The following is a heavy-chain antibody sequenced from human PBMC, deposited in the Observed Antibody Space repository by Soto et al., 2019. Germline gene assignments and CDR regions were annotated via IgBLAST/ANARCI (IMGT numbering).Heavy chain of an antibody. D-gene: IGHD4-4*01. CDR2: IYYSGST. J-gene: IGHJ6*02. CDR1: GGSVSVGGYH. Sequence: QVQLQESGPGLVKPSQTLSLTCTVSGGSVSVGGYHWTWIRQHPGKGLEWVGYIYYSGSTFYNPSLKSRVTISLDTSKNQFSLRLSSVTAADTAVYYCGRVSVTTKSVDYAVDVWGQGTTVTVSS. V-gene: IGHV4-31*03. CDR3: GRVSVTTKSVDYAVDV.